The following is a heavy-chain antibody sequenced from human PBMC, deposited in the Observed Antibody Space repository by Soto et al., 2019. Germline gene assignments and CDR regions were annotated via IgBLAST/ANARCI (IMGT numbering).Heavy chain of an antibody. Sequence: ASVKVSCKASGYTFTSYAMHWVRQAPGQRLEWMGWINAGNGNTKYSQKFQGRVTITRDTSASTAYMELSSLRSEDTAVYYCARACVVVAATIDYWGQGTLVTVSS. J-gene: IGHJ4*02. CDR1: GYTFTSYA. CDR2: INAGNGNT. V-gene: IGHV1-3*01. D-gene: IGHD2-15*01. CDR3: ARACVVVAATIDY.